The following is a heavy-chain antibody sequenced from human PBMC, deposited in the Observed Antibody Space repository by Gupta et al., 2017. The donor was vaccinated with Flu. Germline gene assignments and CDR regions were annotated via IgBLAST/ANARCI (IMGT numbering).Heavy chain of an antibody. CDR3: ARDPSSGDDAFDL. CDR1: FSDYF. Sequence: FSDYFMHWVRQAPGQGLEWMGRIDPNNGGTRFAQKFQGRVTLTTDTTTRTAFMELTSVTSDDTAFYYCARDPSSGDDAFDLWGQGTMVTVSS. D-gene: IGHD3-10*01. V-gene: IGHV1-2*06. J-gene: IGHJ3*01. CDR2: IDPNNGGT.